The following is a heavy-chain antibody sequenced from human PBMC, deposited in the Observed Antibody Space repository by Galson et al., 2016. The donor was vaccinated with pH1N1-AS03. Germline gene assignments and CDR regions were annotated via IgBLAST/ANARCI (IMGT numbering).Heavy chain of an antibody. V-gene: IGHV5-51*01. D-gene: IGHD2-15*01. J-gene: IGHJ4*02. CDR1: GYSFISYW. Sequence: QSGAEVKKPGESLKISCKGSGYSFISYWIGWVRQMPGKGLELLGIIYPSDSDTRYSPSFQGQITISVDKTITTAFLQWTSLKPSDTGMYYCARPPVSATDPLYYFDLWGQGTLVTVSS. CDR3: ARPPVSATDPLYYFDL. CDR2: IYPSDSDT.